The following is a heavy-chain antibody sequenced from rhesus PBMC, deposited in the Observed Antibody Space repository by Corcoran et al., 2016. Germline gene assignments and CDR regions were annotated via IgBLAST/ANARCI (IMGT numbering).Heavy chain of an antibody. Sequence: QLQLQESGPGLVKPSETLSLTCAVSGGSISDSYRWSWIRQPPGKGLEWIGYIYGSSTRTNYNPSLKSRVTISKDTSKTQFSLKLSSVTAADTAVYYCARVWGGSWTCDYWRQGVLVTVSS. D-gene: IGHD6-25*01. CDR1: GGSISDSYR. J-gene: IGHJ4*01. CDR2: IYGSSTRT. CDR3: ARVWGGSWTCDY. V-gene: IGHV4S10*01.